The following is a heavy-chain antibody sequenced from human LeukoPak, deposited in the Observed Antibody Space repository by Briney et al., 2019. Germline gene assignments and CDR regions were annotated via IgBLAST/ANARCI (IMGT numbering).Heavy chain of an antibody. J-gene: IGHJ1*01. D-gene: IGHD4-17*01. CDR3: AKVAVTVTTAYFQH. CDR2: IYSGGST. V-gene: IGHV3-53*01. Sequence: PGGSLRLSCAASGFTVSSNYMSWVRQAPGKGLEWVSVIYSGGSTYYADSVKGRFTISRDNSKNTLYLQMNSLRAEDTAVYYCAKVAVTVTTAYFQHWGQGTLVTVSS. CDR1: GFTVSSNY.